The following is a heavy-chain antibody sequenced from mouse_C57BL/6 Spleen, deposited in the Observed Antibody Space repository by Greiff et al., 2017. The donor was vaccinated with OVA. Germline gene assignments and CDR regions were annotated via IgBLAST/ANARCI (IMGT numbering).Heavy chain of an antibody. J-gene: IGHJ2*01. CDR1: GYTFTDYY. CDR2: INPNNGGT. D-gene: IGHD2-3*01. V-gene: IGHV1-26*01. Sequence: EVQLQQSGPELVKPGASVKISCKASGYTFTDYYMNWVKQSHGKSLEWIGDINPNNGGTSYNQKFKGKATLTVDKSSSTAYMELSSLTSEDSAVYYCARSEMAVDFDYWGQGTTLTVSS. CDR3: ARSEMAVDFDY.